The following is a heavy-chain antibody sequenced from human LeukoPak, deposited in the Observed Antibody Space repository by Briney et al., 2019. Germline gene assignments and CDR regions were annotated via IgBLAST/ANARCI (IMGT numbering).Heavy chain of an antibody. CDR1: GVSISSSGYY. CDR3: ARFRGILRYNWFDP. V-gene: IGHV4-61*05. Sequence: SSETLSLTCSVSGVSISSSGYYWGWIRQPPGKGLEWIGYIYYSGSTNYNPSLKSRVTISVDTSKNQFSLKLSSVTAADTAVYYCARFRGILRYNWFDPWGQGTLVTVSS. CDR2: IYYSGST. J-gene: IGHJ5*02. D-gene: IGHD3-16*01.